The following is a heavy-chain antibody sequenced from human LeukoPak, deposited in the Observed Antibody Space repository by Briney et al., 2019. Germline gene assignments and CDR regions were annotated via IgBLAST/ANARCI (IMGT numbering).Heavy chain of an antibody. CDR1: GYTFPSYF. D-gene: IGHD3-3*01. V-gene: IGHV1-46*01. CDR3: ARAPITIFGVVSIDY. CDR2: INPTGGST. J-gene: IGHJ4*02. Sequence: GASVKVSCKASGYTFPSYFMHWVRQAPGQGLEWMGIINPTGGSTTYAQKFQGRVTMTRDTSTSTVYMELSSLRSDDTAVYYCARAPITIFGVVSIDYWGQGTLVTVSS.